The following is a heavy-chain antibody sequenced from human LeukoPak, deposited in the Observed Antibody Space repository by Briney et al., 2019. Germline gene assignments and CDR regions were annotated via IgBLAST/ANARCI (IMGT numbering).Heavy chain of an antibody. J-gene: IGHJ4*02. D-gene: IGHD6-6*01. V-gene: IGHV4-39*01. CDR1: GGSISSSSYY. Sequence: SETLSLTCTVSGGSISSSSYYWGWIRQPPGKGLEWIGSIYYSGSTYYNPSLKSRVTISVDTSKNQFSLKLSSVTAADTAVYYCARRSSSSGRVYWGQGTLVTVFS. CDR3: ARRSSSSGRVY. CDR2: IYYSGST.